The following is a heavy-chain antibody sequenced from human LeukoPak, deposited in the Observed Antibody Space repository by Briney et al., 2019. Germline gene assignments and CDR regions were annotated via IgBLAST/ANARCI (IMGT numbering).Heavy chain of an antibody. D-gene: IGHD4/OR15-4a*01. Sequence: GGSLRLSCAASGFTFSSYGMHWVRQAPGKGLEWVGRIKTKADGGTTDYAAPVKGRFTVSRDDSKNTLFLQMNSLKTDDTAVYYCTTDLTYYYYYYMDVWGKGTTVTISS. CDR1: GFTFSSYG. CDR3: TTDLTYYYYYYMDV. V-gene: IGHV3-15*01. J-gene: IGHJ6*03. CDR2: IKTKADGGTT.